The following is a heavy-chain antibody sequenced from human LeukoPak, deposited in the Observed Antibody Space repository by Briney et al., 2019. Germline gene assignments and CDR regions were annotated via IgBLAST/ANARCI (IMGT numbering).Heavy chain of an antibody. CDR2: INPNSGGT. CDR1: GYTFTGYY. V-gene: IGHV1-2*02. CDR3: AREFQIVGSSPLDY. Sequence: ASVKVSCKASGYTFTGYYMHWVRQAPGQGLEWMGWINPNSGGTNYAQKFQGRVTMTRDTSISTAYMELSRLRSDDTAVYYCAREFQIVGSSPLDYWGQGTLVTVSS. D-gene: IGHD1-26*01. J-gene: IGHJ4*02.